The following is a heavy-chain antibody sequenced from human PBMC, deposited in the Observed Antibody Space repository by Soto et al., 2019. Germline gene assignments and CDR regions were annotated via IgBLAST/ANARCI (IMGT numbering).Heavy chain of an antibody. CDR2: IFSSGST. Sequence: LETLSLTCTVSGGSINTFYWSWVRQPAGKGLEWIGRIFSSGSTSFNPSLESRVAMSVDTSKNHFSLNLSSVTAADMAVYYCAREGSYSAYNFAHGIQLWSFDFWGQGALVTVSS. V-gene: IGHV4-4*07. CDR3: AREGSYSAYNFAHGIQLWSFDF. CDR1: GGSINTFY. D-gene: IGHD5-12*01. J-gene: IGHJ4*02.